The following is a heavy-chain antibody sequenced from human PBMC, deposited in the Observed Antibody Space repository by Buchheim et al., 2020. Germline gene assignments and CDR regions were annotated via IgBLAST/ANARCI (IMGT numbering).Heavy chain of an antibody. V-gene: IGHV3-30*18. CDR2: ISYDESNK. Sequence: QVQLVESGGGVVQPGRSLRLSCAASGFTFSSYGMHWVRQAPGKGLEWVAVISYDESNKYYADSAKGRLTISRDNSKNTLYLQMNSLRAEDTAVYYCAKGRSWGYYFDYWGQGTL. CDR3: AKGRSWGYYFDY. D-gene: IGHD3-10*01. J-gene: IGHJ4*02. CDR1: GFTFSSYG.